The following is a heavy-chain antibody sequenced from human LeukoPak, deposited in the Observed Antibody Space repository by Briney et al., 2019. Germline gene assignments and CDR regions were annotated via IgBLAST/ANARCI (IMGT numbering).Heavy chain of an antibody. V-gene: IGHV3-30*04. Sequence: GRSLRLSCAASGFTFSKYAMHWVRQAPGKGLEWLAVISYDRSNKYYADSVMGRFTISRDNSKNTLYLEMNSLRAEDTAVYYCASTKGYNHAFSLRGYSMDVWGQGTTVTVSS. J-gene: IGHJ6*02. D-gene: IGHD5-18*01. CDR1: GFTFSKYA. CDR2: ISYDRSNK. CDR3: ASTKGYNHAFSLRGYSMDV.